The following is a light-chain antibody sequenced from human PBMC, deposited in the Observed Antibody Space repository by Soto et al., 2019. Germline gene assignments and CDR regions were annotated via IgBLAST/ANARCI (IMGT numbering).Light chain of an antibody. CDR1: QDIRGA. Sequence: AIQLTQSPSSLSASVGDRVTITCRASQDIRGALAWYQQKPGKAPKILIYDVSTLESGVPSRFSGSSSGTNFTLTISSLQPLDFATYYCQQFKSYPITFGQGTRLEIK. CDR2: DVS. J-gene: IGKJ5*01. V-gene: IGKV1-13*02. CDR3: QQFKSYPIT.